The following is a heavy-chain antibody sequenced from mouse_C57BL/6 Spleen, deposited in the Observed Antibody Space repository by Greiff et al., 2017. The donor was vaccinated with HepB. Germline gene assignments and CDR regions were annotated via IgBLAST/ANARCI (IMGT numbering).Heavy chain of an antibody. V-gene: IGHV2-6-1*01. J-gene: IGHJ4*01. CDR3: ARHGLLRHYYAMDY. CDR2: IWSDGST. CDR1: GFSLTSYG. Sequence: VQLQQSGPGLVAPSQSLSITCTVSGFSLTSYGVHWVRQPPGKGLEWLVVIWSDGSTTYNSALKSRLSISKDNSKSQVFLKMNSLQTDDTAMYYCARHGLLRHYYAMDYWGQGTSVTVSS. D-gene: IGHD2-3*01.